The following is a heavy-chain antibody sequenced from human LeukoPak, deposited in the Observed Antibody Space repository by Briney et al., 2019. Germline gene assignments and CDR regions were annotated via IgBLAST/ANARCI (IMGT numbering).Heavy chain of an antibody. CDR1: GGSISSSSYY. CDR3: ARHPQSASVGALGN. CDR2: IYYSGST. V-gene: IGHV4-39*01. J-gene: IGHJ4*02. Sequence: PSETLSLTCTVSGGSISSSSYYWGWIRQPPGKGLEWMGSIYYSGSTYYNPSLKSRATISVDPSKNQFSLKLSSVTAADTAVYYCARHPQSASVGALGNWGQGTLVTVSS. D-gene: IGHD1-26*01.